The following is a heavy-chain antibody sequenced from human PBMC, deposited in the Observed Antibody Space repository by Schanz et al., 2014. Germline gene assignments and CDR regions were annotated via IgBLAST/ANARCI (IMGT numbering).Heavy chain of an antibody. V-gene: IGHV3-7*04. D-gene: IGHD6-19*01. CDR1: GFSFSNYW. Sequence: AQLVESGGGLVQPGESLRLSCAASGFSFSNYWMSWVRQAPGKGLEWVANIKQDGSEKYYVDSVKGRFTISRDNAKKSLYLRMNSLRAEDTAVYYCARKTDSSGTGDYWGQGTLVTVSS. J-gene: IGHJ4*02. CDR2: IKQDGSEK. CDR3: ARKTDSSGTGDY.